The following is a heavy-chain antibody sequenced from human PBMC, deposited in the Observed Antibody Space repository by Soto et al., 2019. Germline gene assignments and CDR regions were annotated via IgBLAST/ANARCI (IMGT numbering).Heavy chain of an antibody. CDR1: GGSISSSSYY. D-gene: IGHD4-17*01. CDR2: IYYSGST. V-gene: IGHV4-39*01. CDR3: ARGDYGDMYNWFDP. J-gene: IGHJ5*02. Sequence: PSETLSLTCTVSGGSISSSSYYWGWIRQPPGKGLEWIGSIYYSGSTYYNPSLKSRVTISVDTSKNQFSLKLSSVTAADTAVYYCARGDYGDMYNWFDPWGQGTLVTVSS.